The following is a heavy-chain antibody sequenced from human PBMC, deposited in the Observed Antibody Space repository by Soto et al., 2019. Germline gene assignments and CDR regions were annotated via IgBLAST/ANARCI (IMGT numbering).Heavy chain of an antibody. CDR2: LYLNDVK. D-gene: IGHD6-13*01. Sequence: SGPTLVHPTHTLILTRTFSWSSLTTSSMDVSGIRQPPGKALEWLALLYLNDVKSYRPSLKSRLTITNATAKNQSFLTVTNMHHLDTATYSCAHSAIYKSTWFCFDLWGQGTPVTVSS. V-gene: IGHV2-5*01. J-gene: IGHJ5*02. CDR3: AHSAIYKSTWFCFDL. CDR1: WSSLTTSSMD.